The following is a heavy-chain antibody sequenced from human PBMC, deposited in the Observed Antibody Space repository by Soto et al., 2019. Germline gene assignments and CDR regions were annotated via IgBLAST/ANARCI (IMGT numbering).Heavy chain of an antibody. V-gene: IGHV4-39*01. CDR3: ARHETFYYDSSGYGPLDY. Sequence: PSETLALTCTVSGDSINSNNYYWAWIRQPPGKVPEWIASIHYTGNTYYYPSLKSRVTISVDTSKNQVYLKLNSVTAADTAVYYCARHETFYYDSSGYGPLDYWGQGTLVTVSS. J-gene: IGHJ4*02. CDR1: GDSINSNNYY. D-gene: IGHD3-22*01. CDR2: IHYTGNT.